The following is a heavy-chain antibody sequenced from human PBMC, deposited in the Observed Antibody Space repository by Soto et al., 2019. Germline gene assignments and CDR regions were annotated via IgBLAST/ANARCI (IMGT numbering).Heavy chain of an antibody. V-gene: IGHV1-8*01. CDR3: ARGLARDFRSGYIYGGNWFDP. CDR1: GYTFTSYD. J-gene: IGHJ5*02. D-gene: IGHD3-3*01. CDR2: MNPNSGNT. Sequence: GASVKVSCKASGYTFTSYDINWVRQATGQGLEWMGWMNPNSGNTGYAQKFQGRVTMTRNTSISTAYMELSSLRSEDTAVYYCARGLARDFRSGYIYGGNWFDPWGQGTLVTVSS.